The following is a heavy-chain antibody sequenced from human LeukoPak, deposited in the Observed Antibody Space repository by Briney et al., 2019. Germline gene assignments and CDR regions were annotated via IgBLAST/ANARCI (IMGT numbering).Heavy chain of an antibody. V-gene: IGHV3-23*01. CDR3: AKRSGFVVGATSVDY. CDR1: GFTFSSYA. J-gene: IGHJ4*02. Sequence: GGSLRLSCAASGFTFSSYAMSRVRQAPGKGLEWVSAISGSGGSIYYADSVKGRFTISRDNSKNTLYLQMNSLRAEDTAVYYCAKRSGFVVGATSVDYWGQGTLVTVSS. D-gene: IGHD1-26*01. CDR2: ISGSGGSI.